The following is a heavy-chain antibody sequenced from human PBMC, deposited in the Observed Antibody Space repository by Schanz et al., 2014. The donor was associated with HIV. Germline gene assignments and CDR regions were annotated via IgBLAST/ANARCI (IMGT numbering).Heavy chain of an antibody. Sequence: QVRLVESGGGVVRPGRSLRLSCAASGFTFDSYGMHWVRQAPGKGLEWVAVISYDGTKKHYADSVKGRFTISRDDSKNTVSLQMDDLRDEDTALYYCARDALPSSVRGMISNWFDPWGQGTLVTVSS. CDR3: ARDALPSSVRGMISNWFDP. CDR1: GFTFDSYG. J-gene: IGHJ5*02. V-gene: IGHV3-30*03. D-gene: IGHD3-10*01. CDR2: ISYDGTKK.